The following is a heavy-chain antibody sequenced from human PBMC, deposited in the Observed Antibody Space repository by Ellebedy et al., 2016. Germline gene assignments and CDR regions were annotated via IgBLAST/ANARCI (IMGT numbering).Heavy chain of an antibody. V-gene: IGHV3-23*01. CDR3: AREGLYSGHSY. CDR1: GFTFTSQG. CDR2: ISESGDST. D-gene: IGHD5-12*01. J-gene: IGHJ4*02. Sequence: GGSLRLXCAASGFTFTSQGLTWVRQAPGKGLEWISYISESGDSTYYADSVKGRFTISRDNSRNTLYLQMSSLRVEDTALYYCAREGLYSGHSYWGQGTLVTVSS.